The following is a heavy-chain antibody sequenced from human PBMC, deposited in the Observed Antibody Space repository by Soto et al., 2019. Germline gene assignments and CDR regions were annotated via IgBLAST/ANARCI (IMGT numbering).Heavy chain of an antibody. Sequence: GGSLRLSCAASGFTFSSYGMHWVRQAPGKGLEWVAVISYDGSNKYYADSVKGRFTISRDNSKNTLYLQMNSLRAEDTAVYYCAKDQIAAAGGSFDYWGQGTLVTVSS. D-gene: IGHD6-13*01. J-gene: IGHJ4*02. V-gene: IGHV3-30*18. CDR3: AKDQIAAAGGSFDY. CDR1: GFTFSSYG. CDR2: ISYDGSNK.